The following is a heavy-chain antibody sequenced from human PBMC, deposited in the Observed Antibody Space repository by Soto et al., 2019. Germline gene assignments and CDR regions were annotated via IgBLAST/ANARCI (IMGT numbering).Heavy chain of an antibody. V-gene: IGHV5-51*01. CDR2: IYPGDSDP. Sequence: MTGKGLEWMGIIYPGDSDPRYSPSFQGQVTISADKSISTAYLQWSSLKALDSAMYYCARLRGLLPDYWGHGSLV. J-gene: IGHJ4*01. D-gene: IGHD2-15*01. CDR3: ARLRGLLPDY.